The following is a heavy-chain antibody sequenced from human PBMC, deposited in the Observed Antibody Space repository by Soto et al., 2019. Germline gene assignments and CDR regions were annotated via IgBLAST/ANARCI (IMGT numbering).Heavy chain of an antibody. V-gene: IGHV3-23*01. D-gene: IGHD1-7*01. Sequence: EVQLLESGGGLVQPGGSLRLSCAASGFTFSSFGMTWVRQAPGKGLEWVSFRSATGAGTYYADSVKGGFTISRDNSKITLYLQMTSLRADDTAVYYCAKDRRAGGNYGFYSDFWGQGALVIVSS. CDR1: GFTFSSFG. CDR2: RSATGAGT. J-gene: IGHJ4*02. CDR3: AKDRRAGGNYGFYSDF.